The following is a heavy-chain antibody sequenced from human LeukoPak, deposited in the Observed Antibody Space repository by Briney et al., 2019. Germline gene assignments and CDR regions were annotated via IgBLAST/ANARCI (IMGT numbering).Heavy chain of an antibody. D-gene: IGHD3-10*01. CDR1: GFTFSSYA. J-gene: IGHJ6*03. CDR3: ARGDYGSGSPYYYYYMDV. V-gene: IGHV3-23*01. Sequence: GGSLRLSCAASGFTFSSYAMSWVRQAPGKGLEWVSPIIGSGGMTYYADSVKGRFTISRDNSKNTLFLQMNSLRAEDTAVYYCARGDYGSGSPYYYYYMDVWGKGTTVTVSS. CDR2: IIGSGGMT.